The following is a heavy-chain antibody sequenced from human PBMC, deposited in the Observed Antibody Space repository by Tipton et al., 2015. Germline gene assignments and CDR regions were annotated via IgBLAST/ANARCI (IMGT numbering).Heavy chain of an antibody. Sequence: TLSLTCTVSGGTVSSGSYYWSWIRQPPGKGLEYIGYVYFRGSTNYNPSFKSRLTISVDTSKNQFSLKLSDVTAADTAVYYCARDGKDTIGWYRIWGPGTLVTVSS. CDR1: GGTVSSGSYY. J-gene: IGHJ4*02. CDR3: ARDGKDTIGWYRI. CDR2: VYFRGST. V-gene: IGHV4-61*01. D-gene: IGHD6-19*01.